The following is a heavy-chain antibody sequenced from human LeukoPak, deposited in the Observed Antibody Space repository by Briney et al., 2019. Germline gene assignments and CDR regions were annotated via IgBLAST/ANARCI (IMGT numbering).Heavy chain of an antibody. Sequence: GGSLGLSCAAPGFTLSSYWMHWVRQVPGKGLVWVSRIDTDASKTNYADSVKGRFTISRDNAKNTLYLQMNSLRAEDTAVYYCTRGLLGIDYWGQGTLVTVSS. CDR1: GFTLSSYW. D-gene: IGHD2-8*02. CDR3: TRGLLGIDY. V-gene: IGHV3-74*01. CDR2: IDTDASKT. J-gene: IGHJ4*02.